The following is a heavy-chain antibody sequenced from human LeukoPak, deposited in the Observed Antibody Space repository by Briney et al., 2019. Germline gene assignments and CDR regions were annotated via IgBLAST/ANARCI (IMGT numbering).Heavy chain of an antibody. CDR2: IRYDGSNK. CDR3: AKDAGVVVTSVSYAFDI. V-gene: IGHV3-30*02. CDR1: GFTFSSYA. D-gene: IGHD4-23*01. Sequence: GGSLRLSCAASGFTFSSYAMHWVRQAPGKGLEWVAFIRYDGSNKYYADSVKGRFTISRDNSKNTLYLQMNSLRAEDTAVYYCAKDAGVVVTSVSYAFDIWGQGTMVTVSS. J-gene: IGHJ3*02.